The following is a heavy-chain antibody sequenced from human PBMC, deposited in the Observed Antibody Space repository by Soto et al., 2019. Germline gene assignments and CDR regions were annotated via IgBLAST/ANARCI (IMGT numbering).Heavy chain of an antibody. V-gene: IGHV3-15*01. CDR2: IKSKTDGGTT. CDR1: EFIFNNAW. Sequence: PEGSLRLSCAASEFIFNNAWMTWVRLAPGKGLEWVGRIKSKTDGGTTDYAAPVKGRFTISRDDSKNTLFLQMNSLKTEDTAVYYCTTDHQLLWFSDYYYYYMDLWGKGTTVTVSS. D-gene: IGHD3-10*01. CDR3: TTDHQLLWFSDYYYYYMDL. J-gene: IGHJ6*03.